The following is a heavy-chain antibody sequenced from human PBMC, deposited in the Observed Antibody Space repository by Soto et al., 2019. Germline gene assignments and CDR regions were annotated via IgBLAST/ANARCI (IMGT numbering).Heavy chain of an antibody. CDR1: GFTFSNYD. CDR3: ARDRAYTSGWYHYYEY. Sequence: PGGSLRLSCVASGFTFSNYDMNWVRQAPGKGLEWISYISSGNTIYYTDSVKGRFTISRDNAKNSLYLEMNSLRAEDTAVYYCARDRAYTSGWYHYYEYWGQGA. J-gene: IGHJ4*02. V-gene: IGHV3-48*01. D-gene: IGHD6-19*01. CDR2: ISSGNTI.